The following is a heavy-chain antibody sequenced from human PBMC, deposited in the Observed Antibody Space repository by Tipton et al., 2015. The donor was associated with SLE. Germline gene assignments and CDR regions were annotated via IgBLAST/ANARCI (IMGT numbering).Heavy chain of an antibody. V-gene: IGHV4-34*01. CDR1: GGSFSNYY. D-gene: IGHD3-10*01. J-gene: IGHJ4*02. CDR3: ARDGSGNYYI. Sequence: TLSLTCAVYGGSFSNYYWSWIRQPPGKGLEWIGEINHSGSTNYNPSLKSRVTISVDTSKNQFSLKLSSVTAADTAVYYCARDGSGNYYIWGQGTLVTVSS. CDR2: INHSGST.